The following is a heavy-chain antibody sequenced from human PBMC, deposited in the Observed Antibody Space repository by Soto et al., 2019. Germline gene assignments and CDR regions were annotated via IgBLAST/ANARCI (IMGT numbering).Heavy chain of an antibody. V-gene: IGHV3-66*01. D-gene: IGHD2-15*01. CDR1: GFTVSSKY. J-gene: IGHJ6*04. Sequence: EVQLVESGGGLVQPGGSLRLSCAASGFTVSSKYMSWVRQAPGKGLEWVSLIQSGGPTYYADSVKGRFTISRDTSENTVDLLMDSLRAEDTAVYYGARDDVLCDGGRCYGVPLDVCGKGTTVTVSS. CDR2: IQSGGPT. CDR3: ARDDVLCDGGRCYGVPLDV.